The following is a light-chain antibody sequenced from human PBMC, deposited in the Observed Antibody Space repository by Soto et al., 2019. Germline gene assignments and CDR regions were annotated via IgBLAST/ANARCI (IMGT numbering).Light chain of an antibody. CDR3: QQYQSLPFT. V-gene: IGKV3-15*01. CDR1: QNVGSN. J-gene: IGKJ3*01. Sequence: DTELTQSPATLSVSPGERATLSCRASQNVGSNLAWYQQKAGQAPSLLIYGASTRAFGVAARFSGGGSGTEFTLTISSLQSEDFAVYYCQQYQSLPFTFGPGTKVHIE. CDR2: GAS.